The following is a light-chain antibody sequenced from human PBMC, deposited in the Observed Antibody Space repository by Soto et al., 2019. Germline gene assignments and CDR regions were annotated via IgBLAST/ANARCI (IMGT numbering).Light chain of an antibody. CDR3: SSYTNTNTLV. V-gene: IGLV2-14*01. CDR1: SSDVATYNY. J-gene: IGLJ3*02. CDR2: EVN. Sequence: QSALTQPASVSGSPGQSITISCTGSSSDVATYNYVSWYQQHPGKAPKLMIYEVNNRPSGVSNRFSGSKSGNTASLTISGLQPEDEANYYCSSYTNTNTLVFGGGTKVTVL.